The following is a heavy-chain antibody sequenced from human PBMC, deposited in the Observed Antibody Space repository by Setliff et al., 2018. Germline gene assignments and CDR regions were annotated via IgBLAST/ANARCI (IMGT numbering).Heavy chain of an antibody. CDR3: TRGRSMGYNT. J-gene: IGHJ4*02. CDR2: VNYLGNT. V-gene: IGHV4-34*01. Sequence: PSETLSLTCAVYGASFSDTYWSWIRQPPGKGLEWIGDVNYLGNTNYNPSLKTRVTISVDTSKNQFSLNLVSMTAADTAVYYCTRGRSMGYNTWGQGLLVTVSS. CDR1: GASFSDTY. D-gene: IGHD1-1*01.